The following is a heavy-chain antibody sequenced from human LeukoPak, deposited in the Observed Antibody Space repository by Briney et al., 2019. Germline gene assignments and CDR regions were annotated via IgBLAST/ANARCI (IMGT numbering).Heavy chain of an antibody. CDR2: ISGSGGST. D-gene: IGHD2-8*01. V-gene: IGHV3-23*01. CDR1: GFTFSSYA. CDR3: AKEALRYCTNGVCSPFDP. Sequence: GGSMTLACAASGFTFSSYAMSWVRQAPGKGLEWVSAISGSGGSTYYADSVKGRFTISRDNSKNTLYLQMNSLRAEDTAVYYCAKEALRYCTNGVCSPFDPWGQGTLVTVSS. J-gene: IGHJ5*02.